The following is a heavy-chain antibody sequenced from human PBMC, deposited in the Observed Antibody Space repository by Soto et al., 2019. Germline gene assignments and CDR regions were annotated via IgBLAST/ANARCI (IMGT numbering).Heavy chain of an antibody. CDR2: ISSSSSYI. Sequence: GGSLRLSCAASGFTFSSYSMNWVRQAPGKGLEWVSSISSSSSYIYYADSVKGRFTISRDNAKNSLYLQMNSLRAENTAVYYCARSPPYDSFYNWFDPWGQGTLVTVSS. J-gene: IGHJ5*02. CDR1: GFTFSSYS. D-gene: IGHD5-12*01. V-gene: IGHV3-21*01. CDR3: ARSPPYDSFYNWFDP.